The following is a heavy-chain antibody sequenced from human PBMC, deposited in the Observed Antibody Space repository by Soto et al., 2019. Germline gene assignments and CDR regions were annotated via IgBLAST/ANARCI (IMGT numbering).Heavy chain of an antibody. V-gene: IGHV3-74*01. Sequence: GGSLRLSCAASGFTFSSYWMHWVRQAPGKGLVWVSRINSDGSSTSYADSVKGRFTISRDNAKNTLYLQMNSLRAEDTAVYYCATSYGPLDAFDIWGQGTMVTVSS. CDR3: ATSYGPLDAFDI. D-gene: IGHD4-17*01. CDR2: INSDGSST. CDR1: GFTFSSYW. J-gene: IGHJ3*02.